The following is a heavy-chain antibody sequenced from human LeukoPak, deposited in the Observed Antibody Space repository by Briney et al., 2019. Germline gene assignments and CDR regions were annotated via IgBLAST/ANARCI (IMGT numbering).Heavy chain of an antibody. V-gene: IGHV3-23*01. D-gene: IGHD2-2*01. Sequence: GGSLRLSWAASGFTFSSYAMSWVRQAPGKGLEWVSAISGTGSDTNYADSVKGRFTISRDNSKNTLYLQMNSLRAEDTAIYCCAKHCSSAGCYRFEYWGQGTLVTVSS. CDR2: ISGTGSDT. CDR3: AKHCSSAGCYRFEY. CDR1: GFTFSSYA. J-gene: IGHJ4*02.